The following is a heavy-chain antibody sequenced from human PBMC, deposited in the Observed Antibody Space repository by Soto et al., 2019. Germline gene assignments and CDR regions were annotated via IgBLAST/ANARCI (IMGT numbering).Heavy chain of an antibody. CDR3: ARDRADYYGSGSQEATLSYYYGMDV. Sequence: SETLSLTCAVSGGSISSSNGWSWVRQPPGKGLEWIGEIYHSGSTNYNPSLKSRVTISVDKSKNQFSLKLSSVTAADTAVYYCARDRADYYGSGSQEATLSYYYGMDVWGQGTTVTVSS. D-gene: IGHD3-10*01. J-gene: IGHJ6*02. V-gene: IGHV4-4*02. CDR2: IYHSGST. CDR1: GGSISSSNG.